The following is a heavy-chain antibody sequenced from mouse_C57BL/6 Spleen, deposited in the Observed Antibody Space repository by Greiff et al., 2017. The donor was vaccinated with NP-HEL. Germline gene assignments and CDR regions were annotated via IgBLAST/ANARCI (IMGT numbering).Heavy chain of an antibody. CDR2: ISSGSSTI. J-gene: IGHJ4*01. V-gene: IGHV5-17*01. CDR3: ARGATVVVSYYAMDY. Sequence: EVMLVESGGGLVKPGGSLKLSCAASGFTFSDYGMHWVRQAPEKGLEWVAYISSGSSTIYYADTVKGRFTISRDNAKNTLFLQMTSLRSEDTAMYYCARGATVVVSYYAMDYWGQGTSVTVSS. CDR1: GFTFSDYG. D-gene: IGHD1-1*01.